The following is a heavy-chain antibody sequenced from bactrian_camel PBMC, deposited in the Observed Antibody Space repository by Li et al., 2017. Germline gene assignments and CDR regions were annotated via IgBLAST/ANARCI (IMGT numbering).Heavy chain of an antibody. CDR3: AADEGGFDPAENNY. Sequence: QVQLVESGGGSVQAGGSLRLSCTASGPAASMKYMGWFRQAPGKEREGVAAIVSDGSTTYTDSVKGRFTISQDNAKNALYLQMDSLKTEDTANYYCAADEGGFDPAENNYWGQGTQVTVS. V-gene: IGHV3S53*01. CDR2: IVSDGST. CDR1: GPAASMKY. D-gene: IGHD1*01. J-gene: IGHJ4*01.